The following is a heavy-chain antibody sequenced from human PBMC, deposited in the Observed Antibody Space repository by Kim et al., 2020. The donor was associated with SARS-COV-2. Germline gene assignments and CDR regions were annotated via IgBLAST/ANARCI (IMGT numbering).Heavy chain of an antibody. CDR2: IYYSGST. V-gene: IGHV4-59*01. CDR1: GGSISSYY. Sequence: SETLSLTCTVSGGSISSYYWSWIRQPPGKGLEWIGYIYYSGSTNYNPSLKSRVTISVDTSKNQFSLKLSSVTAADTAVYYCAKVNMTTVTNVPYYYYYYGMDGWGQGTTVTVSS. CDR3: AKVNMTTVTNVPYYYYYYGMDG. D-gene: IGHD4-17*01. J-gene: IGHJ6*02.